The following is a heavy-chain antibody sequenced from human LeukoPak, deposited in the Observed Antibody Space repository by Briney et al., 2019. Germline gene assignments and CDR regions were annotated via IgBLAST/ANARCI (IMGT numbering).Heavy chain of an antibody. CDR2: IYNSDNT. J-gene: IGHJ6*04. D-gene: IGHD3-22*01. CDR1: GGSISSTIHT. CDR3: AKGLYESSGRYYYPINV. V-gene: IGHV4-61*02. Sequence: SETLSLTCTVSGGSISSTIHTWNWIRQPAGKGLEWIGRIYNSDNTNYSPSLQSRITISVDTSKNQFSLKMSSVTAADTAVYYCAKGLYESSGRYYYPINVWGKGTAVTIST.